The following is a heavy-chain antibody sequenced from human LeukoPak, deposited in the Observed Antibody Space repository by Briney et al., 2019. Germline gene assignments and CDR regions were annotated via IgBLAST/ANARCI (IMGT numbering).Heavy chain of an antibody. J-gene: IGHJ5*02. CDR1: GFTFSSYS. V-gene: IGHV3-48*01. CDR3: ARDPRLFGVAGTSWFDP. D-gene: IGHD3-3*01. Sequence: GGSLRLSCAASGFTFSSYSMNWVRQAPGKGLEWVSYISSSSSTIYYADSVKGRFTISRDNAKNSLYLQMNSLRAEDTAVYYCARDPRLFGVAGTSWFDPWGQGTLVTVSS. CDR2: ISSSSSTI.